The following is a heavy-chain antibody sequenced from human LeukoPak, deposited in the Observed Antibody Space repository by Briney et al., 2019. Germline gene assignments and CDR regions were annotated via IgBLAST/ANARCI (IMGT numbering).Heavy chain of an antibody. V-gene: IGHV1-69*04. J-gene: IGHJ5*02. Sequence: ASVKVSCKASGGTFSSYAISWVRQAPGQGLEWMGRIIPILGIANYAQKFQGRVTITADKSTSTAYMELRSLRSDDTAVYYCARGHSYYGSGSYFFDPWGQGTLVTVSS. CDR2: IIPILGIA. D-gene: IGHD3-10*01. CDR3: ARGHSYYGSGSYFFDP. CDR1: GGTFSSYA.